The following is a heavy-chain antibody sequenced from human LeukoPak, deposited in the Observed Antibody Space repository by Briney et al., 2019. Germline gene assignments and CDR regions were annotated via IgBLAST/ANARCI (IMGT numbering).Heavy chain of an antibody. CDR3: TTEPVGDYYYGMDV. V-gene: IGHV3-15*01. CDR1: GFTFSNAC. D-gene: IGHD2-2*01. CDR2: IKSKTDGGTT. Sequence: GGSLRLSCAASGFTFSNACMSWVRQAPGKGLEWVGRIKSKTDGGTTDYAAPGKGRFTISRDDSKNTLYLQMNSLKTEDTAVYYCTTEPVGDYYYGMDVWGKGTTVTVSS. J-gene: IGHJ6*04.